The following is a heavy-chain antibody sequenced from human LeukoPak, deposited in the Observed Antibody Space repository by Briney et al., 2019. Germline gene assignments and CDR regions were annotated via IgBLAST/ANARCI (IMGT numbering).Heavy chain of an antibody. J-gene: IGHJ3*02. D-gene: IGHD5-24*01. V-gene: IGHV4-38-2*02. CDR2: IYHSGST. CDR1: GYSISSGYY. CDR3: ARERWLQFNEDAFDI. Sequence: SETLSLTCTVSGYSISSGYYWGWIRQPPGKGLEWIGSIYHSGSTYYNPSLKSRVTISVDTSKNQFSLKLSSVTAADTAVYYCARERWLQFNEDAFDIWGQGTMVTVSS.